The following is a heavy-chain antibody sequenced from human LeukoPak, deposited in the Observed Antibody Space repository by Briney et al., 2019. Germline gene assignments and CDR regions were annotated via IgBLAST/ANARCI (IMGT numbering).Heavy chain of an antibody. CDR1: GFFSGSW. V-gene: IGHV3-7*01. CDR2: INQDGSRK. D-gene: IGHD5-12*01. CDR3: AIQYSGYDPFDY. J-gene: IGHJ4*02. Sequence: GGSLRLSCTAPGFFSGSWMSWVRRAPGKGLEWVASINQDGSRKYYVDSVRGRFTISRDNANNSLSLQMNSLRAEDTAVYYCAIQYSGYDPFDYWGQGTLVTVSS.